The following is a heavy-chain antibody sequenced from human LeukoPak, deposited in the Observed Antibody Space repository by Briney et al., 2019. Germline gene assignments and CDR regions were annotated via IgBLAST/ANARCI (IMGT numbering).Heavy chain of an antibody. D-gene: IGHD3-9*01. CDR1: GFTFSSYG. V-gene: IGHV3-33*01. Sequence: GGSLRLSCAASGFTFSSYGMHWVRQPPGKGLEWVAVIWYDGSNKYYADSVKGRFTISRDSSKNTLYLQMNSLRAEDTAVYYCARDQPYYDILTGNLDYWGQGTLVTVSS. CDR3: ARDQPYYDILTGNLDY. J-gene: IGHJ4*02. CDR2: IWYDGSNK.